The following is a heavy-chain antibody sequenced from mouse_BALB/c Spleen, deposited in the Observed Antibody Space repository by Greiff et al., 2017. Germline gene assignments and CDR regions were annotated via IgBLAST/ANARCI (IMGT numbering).Heavy chain of an antibody. J-gene: IGHJ2*01. Sequence: QVQLQQSGAELARPGASVKMSCKASGYTFTSYTMHWVKQRPGQGLEWIGYINPSSGYTNYNQKFKDKAILTVDKSSSTAYMQLSSLTSEDSAVYDCASVYDGYSADYWGQGTTLTVSS. CDR2: INPSSGYT. D-gene: IGHD2-3*01. CDR1: GYTFTSYT. V-gene: IGHV1-4*01. CDR3: ASVYDGYSADY.